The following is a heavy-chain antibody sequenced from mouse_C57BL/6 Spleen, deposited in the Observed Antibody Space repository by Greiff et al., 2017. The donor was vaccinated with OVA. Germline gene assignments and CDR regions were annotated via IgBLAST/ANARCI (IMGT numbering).Heavy chain of an antibody. CDR1: GYSFTGYY. D-gene: IGHD2-1*01. CDR3: ARLRGNYEYFDV. J-gene: IGHJ1*03. CDR2: INPSTGGT. V-gene: IGHV1-42*01. Sequence: EVQLQQSGPELVKPGASVKISCKASGYSFTGYYMNWVKQSPEKSLEWIGEINPSTGGTTYNQKFKAKATLTVDKSSSTAYMQLKSLTSEDSVVYYCARLRGNYEYFDVWGTGTTVTVSS.